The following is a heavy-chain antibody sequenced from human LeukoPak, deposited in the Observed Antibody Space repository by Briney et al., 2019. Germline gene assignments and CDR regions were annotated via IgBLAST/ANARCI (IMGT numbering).Heavy chain of an antibody. CDR1: GFTFSSYG. J-gene: IGHJ4*02. V-gene: IGHV3-30*02. Sequence: GGSLRLSCAASGFTFSSYGRHWVRQAPGKGLEWVAFIRYDGSNKYYADSVKGRFTISRDNSKNTLYLQMNSLRAEDTAVYYCAKPYSGSYAFFFDYWSQGTLVTVSS. CDR3: AKPYSGSYAFFFDY. CDR2: IRYDGSNK. D-gene: IGHD1-26*01.